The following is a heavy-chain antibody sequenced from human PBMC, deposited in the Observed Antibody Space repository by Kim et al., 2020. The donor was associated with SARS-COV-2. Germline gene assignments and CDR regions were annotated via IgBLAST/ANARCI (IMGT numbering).Heavy chain of an antibody. J-gene: IGHJ4*02. CDR2: SP. D-gene: IGHD2-2*01. V-gene: IGHV3-23*01. CDR3: ARESSRRADY. Sequence: SPFNAASVKGRLTISRDNSRNTLFLQLNSLRAEDTALYYCARESSRRADYWGQGTLVTVSS.